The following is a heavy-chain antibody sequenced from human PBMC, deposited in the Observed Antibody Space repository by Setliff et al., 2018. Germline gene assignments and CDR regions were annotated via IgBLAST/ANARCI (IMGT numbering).Heavy chain of an antibody. J-gene: IGHJ6*02. CDR3: ARDRQYCSSPTCYSSYFYYYGMDV. D-gene: IGHD2-2*02. CDR1: GQSFSDYY. CDR2: IYHSGST. V-gene: IGHV4-34*01. Sequence: SETLSLTCAIYGQSFSDYYWSWVRQPPGKGLEWIGEIYHSGSTNYNPSLKSRITISVDTCKSQFSLKLSSVTAADTAVYYCARDRQYCSSPTCYSSYFYYYGMDVWGQGTTVTVSS.